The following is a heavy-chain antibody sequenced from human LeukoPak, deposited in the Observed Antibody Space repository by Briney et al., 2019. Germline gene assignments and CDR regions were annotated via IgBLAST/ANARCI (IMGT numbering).Heavy chain of an antibody. Sequence: GGSLRLSCTASGFTFGDYAMSWFRQAPGKGLEWVGFIRSKAYGGTTEYAASVKGRFTISRDDSKSIAYLQMNSLKTEDTAVYYCTRVGVYSSGLFDYWGQGTLVTVSS. D-gene: IGHD6-19*01. CDR2: IRSKAYGGTT. CDR1: GFTFGDYA. CDR3: TRVGVYSSGLFDY. V-gene: IGHV3-49*03. J-gene: IGHJ4*02.